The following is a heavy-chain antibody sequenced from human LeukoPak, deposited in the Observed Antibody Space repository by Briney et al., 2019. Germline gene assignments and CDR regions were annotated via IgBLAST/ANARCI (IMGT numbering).Heavy chain of an antibody. CDR2: IYYSGST. CDR1: GGSISSSSYY. J-gene: IGHJ4*02. CDR3: ARRGPTIDY. V-gene: IGHV4-39*01. Sequence: TSETLSLTCTVSGGSISSSSYYWGWIRQPPGKGLEWIGSIYYSGSTYYNPSLKSRVTISVDTSKNQFSLKLSSVTAADPAVYYCARRGPTIDYWGQGTLVTVSS.